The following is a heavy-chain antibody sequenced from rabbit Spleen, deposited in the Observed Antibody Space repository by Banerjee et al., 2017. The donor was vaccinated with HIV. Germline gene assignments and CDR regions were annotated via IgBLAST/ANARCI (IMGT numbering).Heavy chain of an antibody. V-gene: IGHV1S45*01. D-gene: IGHD1-1*01. J-gene: IGHJ4*01. CDR2: ILTDGSDST. CDR1: GFSFRSRYY. CDR3: ARDLVAVIGWNFNL. Sequence: QEHLVESGGGLVQPEGSLTLTCTASGFSFRSRYYMCWVRQAPGKGLEWIGCILTDGSDSTWYASWAQGRFTISKTSSTTVTLQMTTLTVADTATYFCARDLVAVIGWNFNLWGPGPSSPS.